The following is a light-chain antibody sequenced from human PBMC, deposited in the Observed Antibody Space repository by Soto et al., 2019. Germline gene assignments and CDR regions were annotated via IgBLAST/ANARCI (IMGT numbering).Light chain of an antibody. V-gene: IGKV3D-15*01. J-gene: IGKJ1*01. CDR2: EAS. Sequence: EIVLTQSPATLSVSPGERATLSCRVSQSVRTNLAWYQQRPGLAPRLLIYEASTRATGVPARFSGSGSETQFTLPIISVQSEDFAASYFQQYNDFPPTFGQATKVQIK. CDR1: QSVRTN. CDR3: QQYNDFPPT.